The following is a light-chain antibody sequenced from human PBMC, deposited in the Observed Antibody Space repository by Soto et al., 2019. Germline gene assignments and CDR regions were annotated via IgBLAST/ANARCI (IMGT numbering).Light chain of an antibody. CDR3: QQYKSYWT. J-gene: IGKJ1*01. V-gene: IGKV1-5*01. Sequence: IQMSNSPSTLSASIGDGVTITCRASQRISTWLAWYQQKPGKAPKLLISDASSLDTGVPSRFSGSGSGTEFTLTIHSLQPDDFATYYCQQYKSYWTFGQGTKV. CDR1: QRISTW. CDR2: DAS.